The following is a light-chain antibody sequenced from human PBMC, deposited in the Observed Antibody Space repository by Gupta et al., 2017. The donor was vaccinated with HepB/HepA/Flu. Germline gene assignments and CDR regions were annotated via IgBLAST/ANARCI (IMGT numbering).Light chain of an antibody. CDR3: SSFTATGALVL. J-gene: IGLJ2*01. V-gene: IGLV2-14*03. CDR2: DVT. Sequence: QSALTQPASVSGSPSQSITISCTGTSSDVGGYNFVSWSQQYPGKAPKLLISDVTKRPSGVSNRFSGSKSGNTASLTISGPQAEYEAYYYCSSFTATGALVLFGGGTKLTVL. CDR1: SSDVGGYNF.